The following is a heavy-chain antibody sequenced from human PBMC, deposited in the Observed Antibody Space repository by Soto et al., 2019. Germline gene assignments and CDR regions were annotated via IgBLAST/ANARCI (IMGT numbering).Heavy chain of an antibody. CDR3: ARDLLSGRYGMDV. CDR1: GGSINSDY. J-gene: IGHJ6*02. CDR2: VRNSGSS. V-gene: IGHV4-59*01. D-gene: IGHD1-26*01. Sequence: QVQLQESGPGLVKPSETLSLTCTVSGGSINSDYWSWIRQPPEKGLEWIGYVRNSGSSNYNPSLKSRVTISVDTSKNQCSLKLSSVTAADTGVYYCARDLLSGRYGMDVWGQGTTVTVSS.